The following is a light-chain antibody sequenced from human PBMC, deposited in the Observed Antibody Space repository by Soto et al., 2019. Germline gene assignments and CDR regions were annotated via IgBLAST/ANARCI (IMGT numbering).Light chain of an antibody. CDR1: QSVSSSY. Sequence: EIVLTQSPGTLSLSPGERATLSCRASQSVSSSYLAWYQQKPGQARRLLIYGASSRATAIPDRFSGSGSGTNFTLTSSRLEPEDFSVYYCQQYGSLFGQGTKLEIK. CDR3: QQYGSL. J-gene: IGKJ2*01. CDR2: GAS. V-gene: IGKV3-20*01.